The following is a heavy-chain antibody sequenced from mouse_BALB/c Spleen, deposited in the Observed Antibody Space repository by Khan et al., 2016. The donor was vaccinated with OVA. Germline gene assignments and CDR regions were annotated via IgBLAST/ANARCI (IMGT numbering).Heavy chain of an antibody. V-gene: IGHV3-2*02. Sequence: EVQLVESGPGLVKPSQSLSLTCTVTGYSITSGYGWNWIRQFPGNKLEWMGYISYSGITNYNPSLKSRISITRDTSKNQFFLQLNSVTTEDTATCYCARTARIKYWGQGTTLTVSS. CDR1: GYSITSGYG. CDR2: ISYSGIT. J-gene: IGHJ2*01. CDR3: ARTARIKY. D-gene: IGHD1-2*01.